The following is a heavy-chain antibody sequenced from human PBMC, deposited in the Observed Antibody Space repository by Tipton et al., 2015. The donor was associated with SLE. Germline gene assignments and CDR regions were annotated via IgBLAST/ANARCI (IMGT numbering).Heavy chain of an antibody. CDR1: GGSISSGGYY. D-gene: IGHD1-14*01. V-gene: IGHV4-31*03. Sequence: TLSLTCTVSGGSISSGGYYWSWIRQHPGKGLEWIGYIYYSGSTYYNPSLKSRVTISVDTSKNQFSLKLSSVTAADTAVYYCARDDEPLEGAFDIWGQGTMVTVSS. CDR2: IYYSGST. CDR3: ARDDEPLEGAFDI. J-gene: IGHJ3*02.